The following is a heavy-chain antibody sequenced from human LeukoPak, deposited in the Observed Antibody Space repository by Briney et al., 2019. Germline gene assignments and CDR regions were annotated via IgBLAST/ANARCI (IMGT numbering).Heavy chain of an antibody. CDR3: ARDGPRYGGDTAMVYFDY. Sequence: GGSLRLSCAASGFTFSSYWMSWVRQAPGKGLEWVANIKQDGSEKYYVDSVKGRFTISRDNAKNSLYLQMNSLRAEDTAVYYCARDGPRYGGDTAMVYFDYWGQGTLVTVSS. CDR2: IKQDGSEK. CDR1: GFTFSSYW. J-gene: IGHJ4*02. D-gene: IGHD5-18*01. V-gene: IGHV3-7*01.